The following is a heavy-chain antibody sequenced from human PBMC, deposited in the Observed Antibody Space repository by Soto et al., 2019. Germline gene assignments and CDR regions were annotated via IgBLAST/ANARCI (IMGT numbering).Heavy chain of an antibody. V-gene: IGHV3-21*01. CDR1: GFTFSSYS. Sequence: EVQLVESGGGLVKPGGSLRLSCAASGFTFSSYSMNWVRQAPGKGLEWVSSISSSSSYIYYADSVKGRFTISRDNAKNSLYLQMNSLRAEDTAVYYCARVPVGFLGTYWFDPWGQGTLVTFSS. J-gene: IGHJ5*02. CDR2: ISSSSSYI. CDR3: ARVPVGFLGTYWFDP. D-gene: IGHD3-3*01.